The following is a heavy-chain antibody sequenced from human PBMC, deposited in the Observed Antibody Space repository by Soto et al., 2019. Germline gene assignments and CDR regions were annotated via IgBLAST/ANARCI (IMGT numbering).Heavy chain of an antibody. CDR3: ARAPHYDILTGPTDSYYYYGMDV. V-gene: IGHV1-69*13. CDR1: GGTFSSYA. CDR2: IIPIFGTA. J-gene: IGHJ6*02. Sequence: ASVKVSCKASGGTFSSYAISWVRQAPGQGLEWMGGIIPIFGTANYAQKFQGRVTITADESTSTAYMELSSLRSEDTAVYYCARAPHYDILTGPTDSYYYYGMDVWGQGTTVTVSS. D-gene: IGHD3-9*01.